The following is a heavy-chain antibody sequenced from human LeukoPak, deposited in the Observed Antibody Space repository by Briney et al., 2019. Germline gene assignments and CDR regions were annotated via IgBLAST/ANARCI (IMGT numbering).Heavy chain of an antibody. CDR2: ISYDGSNK. CDR1: GFTFSSYA. V-gene: IGHV3-30*04. Sequence: GGSLRLSCAASGFTFSSYAMHWVRQAPGKGLEWVAVISYDGSNKYYADSVKGRFTISRDNSKNTLYLQMNSLRVEDTAVYYCARTKYYYGSGDYWGQGTLVTVSS. D-gene: IGHD3-10*01. CDR3: ARTKYYYGSGDY. J-gene: IGHJ4*02.